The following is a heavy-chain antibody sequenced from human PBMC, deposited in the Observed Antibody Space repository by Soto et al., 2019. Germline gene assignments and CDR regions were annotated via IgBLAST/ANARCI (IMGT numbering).Heavy chain of an antibody. CDR2: ITVYSGST. V-gene: IGHV1-18*01. CDR3: DNEATADRGIAALGS. J-gene: IGHJ4*02. Sequence: ASVKVSCKASGYTFTNYGIGWVRQAPGQGLEWVGWITVYSGSTNYAQKLRGRVTVTTDTSTSTTYMELSSLRSDDTAVYYCDNEATADRGIAALGSWGQGILVTVSS. CDR1: GYTFTNYG. D-gene: IGHD2-21*01.